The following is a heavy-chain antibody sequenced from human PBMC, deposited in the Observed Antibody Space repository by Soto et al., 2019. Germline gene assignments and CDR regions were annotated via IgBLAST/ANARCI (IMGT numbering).Heavy chain of an antibody. V-gene: IGHV3-23*01. Sequence: GGSLRLSCAASGFTFSSYAMSWVRQAPGKGLEWVSAISGSGGSTYYADSVKGRFTISRDNSKNTLYLQMNSLRAEDTAVYYCAKVIRGYSYGGHFDYWGQGTLVTVSS. CDR1: GFTFSSYA. CDR2: ISGSGGST. J-gene: IGHJ4*02. D-gene: IGHD5-18*01. CDR3: AKVIRGYSYGGHFDY.